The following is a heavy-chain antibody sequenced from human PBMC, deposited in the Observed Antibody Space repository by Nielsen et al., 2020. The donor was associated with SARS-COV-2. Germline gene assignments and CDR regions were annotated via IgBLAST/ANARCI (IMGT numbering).Heavy chain of an antibody. V-gene: IGHV4-31*03. CDR1: GGSITSGNYY. CDR3: ARQPISSGWYSGWYYGMDV. Sequence: LRLSCTVSGGSITSGNYYWSWIRQHPGKGLEWIGNIYYRGSTYYNPSLESRVTISIDTSKNQFSLKLSSVTAADTAVYYCARQPISSGWYSGWYYGMDVWGQGTTVTVSS. J-gene: IGHJ6*02. D-gene: IGHD6-19*01. CDR2: IYYRGST.